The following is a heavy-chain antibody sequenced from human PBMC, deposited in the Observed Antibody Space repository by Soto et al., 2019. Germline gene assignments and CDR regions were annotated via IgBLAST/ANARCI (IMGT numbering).Heavy chain of an antibody. Sequence: QVQLQQWGAGLLKPSETLSLTCAVYGGSFSGYYWSWIRQPPGKGLEWIGEINHSGSTNYNPSLKSRVTISVDTSKNQFSLKLSSVTAADTAVYYCARRGDGYNSDKYYFDYWGQGTLVTVSS. CDR1: GGSFSGYY. CDR2: INHSGST. D-gene: IGHD5-12*01. CDR3: ARRGDGYNSDKYYFDY. J-gene: IGHJ4*02. V-gene: IGHV4-34*01.